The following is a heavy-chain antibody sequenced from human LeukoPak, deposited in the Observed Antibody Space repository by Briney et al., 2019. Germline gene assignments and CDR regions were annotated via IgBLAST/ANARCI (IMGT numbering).Heavy chain of an antibody. V-gene: IGHV3-21*01. J-gene: IGHJ4*02. CDR3: ARDFYDSSGYYYDY. D-gene: IGHD3-22*01. CDR2: ISGSSIYK. CDR1: GFTFSRYS. Sequence: GGSLRLSCAASGFTFSRYSMNWVRQAPGKGLEWVSSISGSSIYKYSADSLKGRFTISRDNAKNSLYLQMNSLRAEDTAVYYCARDFYDSSGYYYDYWGQGTLDTVSS.